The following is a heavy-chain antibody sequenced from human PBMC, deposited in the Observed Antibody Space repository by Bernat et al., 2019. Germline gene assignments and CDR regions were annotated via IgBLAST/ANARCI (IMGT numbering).Heavy chain of an antibody. CDR3: ARGFGYCSGGSCYGRFYYYYYMDV. D-gene: IGHD2-15*01. CDR2: INHSGST. V-gene: IGHV4-34*01. J-gene: IGHJ6*03. CDR1: GGSFSGYY. Sequence: QVQLQQWGAGLLKPSETLSLTCAVYGGSFSGYYWSWIRQPPGKGLEWIGEINHSGSTNYNPSLKSRVTISVDTYKNQFSLKLSSVTAADTAVYYCARGFGYCSGGSCYGRFYYYYYMDVWGKGTTVTVSS.